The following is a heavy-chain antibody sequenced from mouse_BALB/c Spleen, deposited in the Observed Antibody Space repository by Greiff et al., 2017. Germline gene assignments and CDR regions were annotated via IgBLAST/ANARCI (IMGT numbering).Heavy chain of an antibody. CDR3: TRYDGSFAY. J-gene: IGHJ3*01. CDR2: INPGSGGT. V-gene: IGHV1-54*01. D-gene: IGHD2-2*01. Sequence: VQLQQSGAELVRPGTSVKVSCKASGYAFTNYLIEWVKQRPGQGLEWIGVINPGSGGTNYNEKFKSKATLTVDKSSSTAYMQLSSLTSEDSAVYYCTRYDGSFAYWGQGTLVTVSA. CDR1: GYAFTNYL.